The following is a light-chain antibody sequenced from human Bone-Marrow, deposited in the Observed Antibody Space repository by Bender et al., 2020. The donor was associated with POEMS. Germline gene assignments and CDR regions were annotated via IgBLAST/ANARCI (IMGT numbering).Light chain of an antibody. CDR1: SSNTGSGYD. Sequence: QSVLTQPPSVSGAPGQRVTISCTGSSSNTGSGYDINWYQHLPGTAPKLLIYDYNNRPSGVPDRFSGSKSGTSASLAITGLQAEDEGDYYCQSYDNSLGGWVFGGGTKLTVL. CDR3: QSYDNSLGGWV. V-gene: IGLV1-40*01. J-gene: IGLJ3*02. CDR2: DYN.